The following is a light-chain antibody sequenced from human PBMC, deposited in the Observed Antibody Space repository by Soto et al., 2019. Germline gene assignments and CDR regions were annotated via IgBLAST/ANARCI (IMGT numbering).Light chain of an antibody. CDR3: KPYDSTLSASYV. CDR2: GNS. J-gene: IGLJ1*01. V-gene: IGLV1-40*01. CDR1: SSNIGAGYD. Sequence: QSVLTQPPSVSGAPGQRVTISCTGSSSNIGAGYDVHWYQQLPGTAPKLLIYGNSNRPSGVPDRFSGSKSGTSASLAITGLRAEDGVDYSSKPYDSTLSASYVSGTGTKVPAL.